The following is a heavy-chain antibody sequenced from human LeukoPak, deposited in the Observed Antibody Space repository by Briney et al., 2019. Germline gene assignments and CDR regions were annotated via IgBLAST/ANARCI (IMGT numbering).Heavy chain of an antibody. D-gene: IGHD6-13*01. CDR1: GFSFSSCW. J-gene: IGHJ4*02. Sequence: GGSLRLSCVASGFSFSSCWMSWVRQAPGKGLEWVANIKQDGSEKYYVDSVKGRFTISRDNAKNSLYLQMNSLRAEDTGMYYCATGAQQLGYWGQGTLVTVSS. CDR3: ATGAQQLGY. CDR2: IKQDGSEK. V-gene: IGHV3-7*03.